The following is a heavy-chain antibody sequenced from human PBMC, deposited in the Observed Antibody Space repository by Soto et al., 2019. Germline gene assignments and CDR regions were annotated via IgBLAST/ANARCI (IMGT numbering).Heavy chain of an antibody. CDR3: ARGGYREIYFDY. D-gene: IGHD6-25*01. J-gene: IGHJ4*02. CDR1: GSPFSSYA. CDR2: IIPIFGTA. Sequence: KAASKACGSPFSSYALSWVRQAPGQGLEWMGGIIPIFGTANYAQKFQGRVTITADESTSTAYMELSSLRSEDTAVYYCARGGYREIYFDYWGQGTLVTVSS. V-gene: IGHV1-69*01.